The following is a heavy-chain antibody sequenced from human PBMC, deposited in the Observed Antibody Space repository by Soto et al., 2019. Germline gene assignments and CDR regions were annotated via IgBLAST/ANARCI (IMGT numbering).Heavy chain of an antibody. CDR1: GGSISSGGYY. Sequence: SETLSLTCTVSGGSISSGGYYWSWIRQHPGKGLEWIGYIYYSGSTYYNPSLKSRVTITVDTSKNQFSLKLSSVTAADTAVYYCARDSGNPRGNWFDPWGQGTLVTV. CDR2: IYYSGST. CDR3: ARDSGNPRGNWFDP. J-gene: IGHJ5*02. D-gene: IGHD1-1*01. V-gene: IGHV4-31*03.